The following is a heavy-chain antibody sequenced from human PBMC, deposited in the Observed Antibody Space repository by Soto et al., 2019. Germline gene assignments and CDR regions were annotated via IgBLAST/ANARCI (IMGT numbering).Heavy chain of an antibody. J-gene: IGHJ6*02. CDR3: ARDQYYYDSSGESRFYYYYGMDV. CDR2: IKQDGSEK. V-gene: IGHV3-7*05. D-gene: IGHD3-22*01. Sequence: GGSLRLSCAASGFTFSSYWMSWVRQAPRKGLEWVANIKQDGSEKYYVDSVKGRFTISRDNAKNSLYLQMNSLRAEDTAVYYCARDQYYYDSSGESRFYYYYGMDVWGQGTTVTVSS. CDR1: GFTFSSYW.